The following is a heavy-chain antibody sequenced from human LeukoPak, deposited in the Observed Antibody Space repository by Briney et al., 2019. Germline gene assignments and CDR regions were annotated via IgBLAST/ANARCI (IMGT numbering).Heavy chain of an antibody. J-gene: IGHJ4*02. CDR3: ARKLLGYYDSSGYWGY. D-gene: IGHD3-22*01. V-gene: IGHV1-2*02. Sequence: GASVKVSCKASGYTFTGYYMHWVRQAPGQGLEWMGWINPNSGGTNYAQKFQGRVTMTRDTSISTAYMELSRLRSDDTAVYYCARKLLGYYDSSGYWGYWGQGTLVTVSS. CDR1: GYTFTGYY. CDR2: INPNSGGT.